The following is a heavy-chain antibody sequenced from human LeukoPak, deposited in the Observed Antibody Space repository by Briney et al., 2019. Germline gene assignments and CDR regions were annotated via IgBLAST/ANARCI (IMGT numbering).Heavy chain of an antibody. Sequence: ASVKVSCKVSGYTLTELSMHWVRQAPGKGLEWMGGFDPEDGETIYAQKFQGRVTMTEDTSTDTAYMELSSLRSEDTAVYYCATLDYYDSSGYYYFDYWGQGTLVTVSS. CDR1: GYTLTELS. CDR3: ATLDYYDSSGYYYFDY. V-gene: IGHV1-24*01. J-gene: IGHJ4*02. D-gene: IGHD3-22*01. CDR2: FDPEDGET.